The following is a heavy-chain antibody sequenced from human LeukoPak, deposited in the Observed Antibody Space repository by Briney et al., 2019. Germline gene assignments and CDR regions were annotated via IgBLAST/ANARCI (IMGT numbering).Heavy chain of an antibody. CDR2: IYTSGST. CDR1: GGSISSYY. D-gene: IGHD3-10*01. J-gene: IGHJ5*02. V-gene: IGHV4-4*07. CDR3: ARGYRYYYGSGSYYGNWFDP. Sequence: SETLSLTCTVSGGSISSYYWSWIRQPAGKGLEWIGRIYTSGSTNYNPSLKSRVTMSVDTSKNQFSLKLSSVTAADTAVYYCARGYRYYYGSGSYYGNWFDPWGQGTLVTVSS.